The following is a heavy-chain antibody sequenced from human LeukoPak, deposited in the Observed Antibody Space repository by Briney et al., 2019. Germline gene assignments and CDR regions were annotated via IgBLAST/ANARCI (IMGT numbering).Heavy chain of an antibody. D-gene: IGHD6-19*01. V-gene: IGHV1-24*01. CDR3: ATLGIAVDPTFDY. J-gene: IGHJ4*02. Sequence: ASVKVSCKVSGYTLTELSMHWVRQAPGKGLEWMGGFDPEDGETIYAQKFQGRVTMTEDASTDTAYMELSSLRSEDTAVYYCATLGIAVDPTFDYWGQGTLVTVSS. CDR2: FDPEDGET. CDR1: GYTLTELS.